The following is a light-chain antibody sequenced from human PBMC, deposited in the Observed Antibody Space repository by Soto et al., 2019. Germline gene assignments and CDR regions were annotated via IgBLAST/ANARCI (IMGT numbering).Light chain of an antibody. Sequence: EIVLTQSPGTLSLSPGDRATLSCRASQSVSTSYLAWYQQKFGQAPRLLIYGASSRATGIPDRFSGSGSGTDFTLTISRLEPEDFAVYYCQQYGSAPWTLCQGTKVDIK. CDR1: QSVSTSY. V-gene: IGKV3-20*01. CDR2: GAS. CDR3: QQYGSAPWT. J-gene: IGKJ1*01.